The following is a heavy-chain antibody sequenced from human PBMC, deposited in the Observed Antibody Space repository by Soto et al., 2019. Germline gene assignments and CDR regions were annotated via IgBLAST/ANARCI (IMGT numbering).Heavy chain of an antibody. Sequence: SLRLSCAASGFTVSSKYMNWVRQAPGKGLEWVSIIWSAALTYYADSERGRFTISRDISKNILFLQMNNLRAEDSAIYYCARELPPDLWGQGTLVTVSS. CDR2: IWSAALT. D-gene: IGHD2-15*01. CDR1: GFTVSSKY. V-gene: IGHV3-53*01. CDR3: ARELPPDL. J-gene: IGHJ5*02.